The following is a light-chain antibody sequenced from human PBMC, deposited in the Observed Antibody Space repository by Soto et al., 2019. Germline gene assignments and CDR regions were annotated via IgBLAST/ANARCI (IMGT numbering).Light chain of an antibody. J-gene: IGLJ1*01. V-gene: IGLV2-14*03. CDR2: NVY. CDR3: SSYTVSRTYV. Sequence: QSVLTQPASVSGSPGQSITISCTGTSSDVGAFNFVSWHQQHPGKAPKLMIYNVYDRPSGVSYRFSGSKYGNTASLTISGLQGEDEADYYCSSYTVSRTYVFGTGTKVTGL. CDR1: SSDVGAFNF.